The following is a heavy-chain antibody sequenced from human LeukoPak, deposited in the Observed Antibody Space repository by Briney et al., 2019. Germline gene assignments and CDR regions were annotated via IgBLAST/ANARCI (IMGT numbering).Heavy chain of an antibody. V-gene: IGHV3-23*01. CDR3: TKTNMAVASTRYYFDS. CDR1: GFTFTTYA. CDR2: ISNTGETT. Sequence: GGSLRLSCAASGFTFTTYAMSWVRQAPGKGLKWVPVISNTGETTYSADSVKGRFTISRDNSKNTLDLQMNSLRAEDTAVYYCTKTNMAVASTRYYFDSWGQGTLVTVSS. J-gene: IGHJ4*02. D-gene: IGHD2-15*01.